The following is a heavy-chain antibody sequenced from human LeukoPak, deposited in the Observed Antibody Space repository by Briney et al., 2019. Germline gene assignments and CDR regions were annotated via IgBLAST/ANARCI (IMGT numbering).Heavy chain of an antibody. CDR1: GFTFSGSA. CDR2: IRSKANSYAT. CDR3: TRHAPNWGGYWYFDL. Sequence: GGSLRPSCAASGFTFSGSAMHWVRQASGKGLEWVGRIRSKANSYATAYAASVKGRFTISRDDSKNTAYLQMNSLKTEDTAVYYCTRHAPNWGGYWYFDLWGRGTLVTVSS. J-gene: IGHJ2*01. V-gene: IGHV3-73*01. D-gene: IGHD7-27*01.